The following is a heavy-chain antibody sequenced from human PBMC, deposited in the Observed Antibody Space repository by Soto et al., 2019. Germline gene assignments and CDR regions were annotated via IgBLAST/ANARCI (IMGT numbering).Heavy chain of an antibody. V-gene: IGHV3-33*01. Sequence: QVQLVEAGGDVVQPGRSLRLSCAASGFTFSSYGMHWVRQAPGKGLEWVAVIWYDGSNKYYADSVKGRFTISRDNSKNTLYLQLNSLRAEDTAVYYCAREDIVVVVAAYYYYYGMDVWGQGTTVTVSS. CDR3: AREDIVVVVAAYYYYYGMDV. D-gene: IGHD2-15*01. J-gene: IGHJ6*02. CDR1: GFTFSSYG. CDR2: IWYDGSNK.